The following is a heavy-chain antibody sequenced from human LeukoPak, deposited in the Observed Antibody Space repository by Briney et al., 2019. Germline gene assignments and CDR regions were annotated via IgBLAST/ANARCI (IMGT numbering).Heavy chain of an antibody. J-gene: IGHJ4*02. CDR3: AVEGSSSNY. Sequence: SETLSLTCAVYGGSFNADYWSWIRQPPGKGLGWIGEINQSGSTNYNPSLKSRVTISVDTSKNQFSLKLTSVTAADTAVYYCAVEGSSSNYWGQGALVTVSS. CDR1: GGSFNADY. D-gene: IGHD2-15*01. CDR2: INQSGST. V-gene: IGHV4-34*01.